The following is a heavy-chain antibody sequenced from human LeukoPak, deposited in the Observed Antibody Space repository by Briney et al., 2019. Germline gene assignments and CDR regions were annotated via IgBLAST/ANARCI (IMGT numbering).Heavy chain of an antibody. CDR3: ARAAYYDFWSGYSRYYYYMDV. CDR2: IYYSGST. Sequence: SETLSLTCTISGGSISSYYWSWIRQPPGKGLEWIGYIYYSGSTNYNPSLKSRVTISVDTSKNQFSLKLSSVTAADTAVYYCARAAYYDFWSGYSRYYYYMDVWGKGTTVTVSS. CDR1: GGSISSYY. J-gene: IGHJ6*03. V-gene: IGHV4-59*01. D-gene: IGHD3-3*01.